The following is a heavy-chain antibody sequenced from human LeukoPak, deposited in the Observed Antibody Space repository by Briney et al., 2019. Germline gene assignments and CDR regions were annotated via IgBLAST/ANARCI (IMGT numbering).Heavy chain of an antibody. D-gene: IGHD1-26*01. Sequence: GGSLRLSCEASGLSLSNYPMHWVRQAPGKGLEWITLITYDGAFDGGKTYYADSVKGRFTVSRDNSKNTLYLQMNSLRAEDTAVYYCAKKGATTGDFDYWGQGTLVTVSS. CDR1: GLSLSNYP. V-gene: IGHV3-30*07. CDR3: AKKGATTGDFDY. J-gene: IGHJ4*02. CDR2: ITYDGAFDGGKT.